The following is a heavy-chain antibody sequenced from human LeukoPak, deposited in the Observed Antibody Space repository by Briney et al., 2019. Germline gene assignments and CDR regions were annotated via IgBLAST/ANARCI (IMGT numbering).Heavy chain of an antibody. CDR3: ARGSSGYGREDY. D-gene: IGHD5-12*01. CDR1: GGSFGSNA. V-gene: IGHV1-69*01. Sequence: SVKVSCKASGGSFGSNAINWVRQAHGKGLERMGGIIPIFGTANYAQKFQDRVTITADESTSTAYMELSSLRSEDTAVYYCARGSSGYGREDYWGQGTLVTVSS. CDR2: IIPIFGTA. J-gene: IGHJ4*02.